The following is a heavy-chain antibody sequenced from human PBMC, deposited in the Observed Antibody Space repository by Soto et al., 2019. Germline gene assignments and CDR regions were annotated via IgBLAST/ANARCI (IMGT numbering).Heavy chain of an antibody. J-gene: IGHJ4*02. Sequence: QVQLVESGGGVVQPGRSLRLSCAASEFTFRSYGMHWVRQAPGKGLEWVARISYDGSEKHFADSVKGRFTISRDNVKNTLFLQMTSLRAEYTAVYYCAKDLKPLSPDSYFDYWGQGTLVSVSS. CDR1: EFTFRSYG. D-gene: IGHD3-3*02. CDR3: AKDLKPLSPDSYFDY. CDR2: ISYDGSEK. V-gene: IGHV3-30*18.